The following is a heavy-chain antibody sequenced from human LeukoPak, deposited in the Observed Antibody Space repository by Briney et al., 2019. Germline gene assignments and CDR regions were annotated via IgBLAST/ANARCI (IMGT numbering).Heavy chain of an antibody. CDR2: INPNSGGT. CDR1: GYTFTCYY. CDR3: ARDNPAEAALDF. V-gene: IGHV1-2*02. Sequence: ASVKVSCQASGYTFTCYYTHWVRQAPGQWLEWMGWINPNSGGTNYAQKFQGRVTMTRDRSINTAYMDLRSLTYDDTAVYYCARDNPAEAALDFWGQGTLVTVSS. J-gene: IGHJ4*02.